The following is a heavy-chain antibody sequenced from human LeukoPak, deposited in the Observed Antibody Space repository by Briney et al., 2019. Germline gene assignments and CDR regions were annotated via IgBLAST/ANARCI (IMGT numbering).Heavy chain of an antibody. V-gene: IGHV3-21*01. CDR3: ARALSGYAET. J-gene: IGHJ4*02. Sequence: GGSLRLSCAASGFTFSSYSMNWVRQAPGKGLEWVSSISSSSYIYYADSVKGRFTISRDNAKNSLYLQMNSLRAEDTAVYYCARALSGYAETWGQGTLVTVPS. CDR2: ISSSSYI. CDR1: GFTFSSYS. D-gene: IGHD5-12*01.